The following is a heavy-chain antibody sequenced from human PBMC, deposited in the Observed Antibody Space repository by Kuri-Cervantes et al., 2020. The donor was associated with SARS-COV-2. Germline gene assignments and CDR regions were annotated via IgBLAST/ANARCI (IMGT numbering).Heavy chain of an antibody. CDR3: AKDLTIFGVVFPYYYYGMDV. V-gene: IGHV3-23*01. CDR2: ISGSGGST. Sequence: GGSLRLSCAASGFTFSSYAMSWVRQAPGKGLEWVSAISGSGGSTYYADSVEGRFTISRDNSKNTLYLQMNSLRAEDTAVYYCAKDLTIFGVVFPYYYYGMDVWGQGTTVTVSS. CDR1: GFTFSSYA. D-gene: IGHD3-3*01. J-gene: IGHJ6*02.